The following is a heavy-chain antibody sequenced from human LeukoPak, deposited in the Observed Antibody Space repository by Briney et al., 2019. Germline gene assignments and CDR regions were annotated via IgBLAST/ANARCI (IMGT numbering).Heavy chain of an antibody. J-gene: IGHJ4*02. CDR3: AKARSSGSYFDY. V-gene: IGHV3-23*01. CDR1: GFTFSSYA. Sequence: PAGSLRLSCAASGFTFSSYAMSWVRQAPGKGLEWVSAISGSGGSTYYADSVKGRFTISRDNSKNTLYLQMNSLRAEDTAVYYCAKARSSGSYFDYWGQGTLVTVSS. CDR2: ISGSGGST. D-gene: IGHD1-26*01.